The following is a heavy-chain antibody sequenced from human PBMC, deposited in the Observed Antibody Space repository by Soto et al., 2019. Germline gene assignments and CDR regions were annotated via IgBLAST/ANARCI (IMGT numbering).Heavy chain of an antibody. CDR1: GFTFSSYS. CDR3: ARGELYCSGCSCYDLVGY. D-gene: IGHD2-15*01. J-gene: IGHJ4*02. V-gene: IGHV3-21*01. Sequence: EVQLVESGGGLVKPGGSLRLSCAASGFTFSSYSMNWVRQAPGKGLEWVSSISSSGSYIYYADSVKGRFTISRDNAKNSLYLQMNSLRAEDTAVYYCARGELYCSGCSCYDLVGYWGQGTLVTVSS. CDR2: ISSSGSYI.